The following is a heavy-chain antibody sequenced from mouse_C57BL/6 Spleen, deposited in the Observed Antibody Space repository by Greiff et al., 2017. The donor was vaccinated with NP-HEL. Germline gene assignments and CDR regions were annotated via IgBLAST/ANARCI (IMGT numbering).Heavy chain of an antibody. V-gene: IGHV1-80*01. D-gene: IGHD1-1*01. Sequence: VQLQQSGAELVKPGASVKISCKASGYAFSSYWMNWVKQRPGKGLEWIGQIYPGDGDTNYNGKFKGKATLTADKSSSTAYMQLSSLTSEDSAVYFCAREFTTRAWFAYWGQGTLVTVSA. J-gene: IGHJ3*01. CDR3: AREFTTRAWFAY. CDR2: IYPGDGDT. CDR1: GYAFSSYW.